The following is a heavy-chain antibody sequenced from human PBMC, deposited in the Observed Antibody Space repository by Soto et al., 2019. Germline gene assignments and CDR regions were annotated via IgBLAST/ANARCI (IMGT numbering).Heavy chain of an antibody. CDR1: GDSIPSGGYY. CDR2: IYYSGTT. D-gene: IGHD3-22*01. V-gene: IGHV4-31*03. Sequence: QVQLQASGPGLVKPSQTLSLTCPVSGDSIPSGGYYWSWIRQHPEKGLEWIGYIYYSGTTYYNPSLERRVTISADTSENQFALKVNSVTVADSAGYYCACTYYTGKSGPVDYWGQGTLVTVSS. J-gene: IGHJ4*02. CDR3: ACTYYTGKSGPVDY.